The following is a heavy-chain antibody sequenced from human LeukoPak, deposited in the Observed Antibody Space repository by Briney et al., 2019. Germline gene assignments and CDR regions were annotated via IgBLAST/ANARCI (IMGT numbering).Heavy chain of an antibody. CDR1: GFTVSTNY. J-gene: IGHJ4*02. V-gene: IGHV3-66*01. D-gene: IGHD2-15*01. Sequence: GGSLILSCAASGFTVSTNYMTWVRQAPGKGLEWVSIIYSGGSTYYAEYVKGRFTISRDNSKNTLYLQMNSLRAEDTAVYYCARVLRGSGSCFDYWGQGTLVTVSS. CDR2: IYSGGST. CDR3: ARVLRGSGSCFDY.